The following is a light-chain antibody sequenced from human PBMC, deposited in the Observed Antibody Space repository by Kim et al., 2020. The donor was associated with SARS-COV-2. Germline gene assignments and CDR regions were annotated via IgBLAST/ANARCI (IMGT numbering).Light chain of an antibody. CDR3: QAWDGSTVV. J-gene: IGLJ2*01. CDR2: QNS. Sequence: SYELTQPPSVSVSPGQTASITCSGDKLGDKYACWYQQKPGQSPVLVIYQNSDRPSGIPERFSGSNSGNTATLTISGTQAMDEADYYCQAWDGSTVVFGGGTQLTVL. V-gene: IGLV3-1*01. CDR1: KLGDKY.